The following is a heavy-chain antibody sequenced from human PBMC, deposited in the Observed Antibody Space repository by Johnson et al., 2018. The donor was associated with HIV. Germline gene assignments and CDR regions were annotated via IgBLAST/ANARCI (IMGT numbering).Heavy chain of an antibody. CDR1: GFTFSGSA. D-gene: IGHD6-19*01. Sequence: DVQVVESGGGLVQPGGSLKLSCAASGFTFSGSAMHWVRQAPGKGLEWVSVIYSGGSTYYADSVKGRFTISRDNSKNTLYLQMNSLGAEDTAVYYCARDGGSGWYDAFDIWGQGTMVTVSS. CDR2: IYSGGST. J-gene: IGHJ3*02. CDR3: ARDGGSGWYDAFDI. V-gene: IGHV3-66*02.